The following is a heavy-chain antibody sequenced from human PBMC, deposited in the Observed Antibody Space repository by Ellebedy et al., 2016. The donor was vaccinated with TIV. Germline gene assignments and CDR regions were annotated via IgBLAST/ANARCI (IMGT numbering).Heavy chain of an antibody. CDR2: ISSSGSTI. CDR1: GFTFSDYY. J-gene: IGHJ4*02. V-gene: IGHV3-11*04. D-gene: IGHD3-10*01. Sequence: GESLKISCAASGFTFSDYYMSWIRQAPGKGLEWVSYISSSGSTIYYADSVKGRFTISRDNAKSSLYLQMTSLRAEDTAVYYCARDQGWATPGSTRFDYWGQGTLVTVSS. CDR3: ARDQGWATPGSTRFDY.